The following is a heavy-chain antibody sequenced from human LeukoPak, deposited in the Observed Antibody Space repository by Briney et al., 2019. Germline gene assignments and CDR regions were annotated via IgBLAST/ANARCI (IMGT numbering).Heavy chain of an antibody. J-gene: IGHJ3*02. D-gene: IGHD1-26*01. CDR1: GGTFNSYA. CDR3: AREDDTGRYMGDDAFDI. Sequence: ASVKVSCKASGGTFNSYAISWVRQAPGQGLEWMGGIIPMSDTANYPQKFRGRLTITADIPTSTVYMELSSLRSEDTAVYYCAREDDTGRYMGDDAFDIWGQGKMVTVSS. CDR2: IIPMSDTA. V-gene: IGHV1-69*06.